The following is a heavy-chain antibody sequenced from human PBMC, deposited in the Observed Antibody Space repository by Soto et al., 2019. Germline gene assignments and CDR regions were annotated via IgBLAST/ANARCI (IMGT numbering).Heavy chain of an antibody. J-gene: IGHJ3*01. CDR1: GFTFSSYE. V-gene: IGHV3-48*03. D-gene: IGHD5-18*01. Sequence: EVQLVESGGGLVQPGGSLRLSCAASGFTFSSYEMNWVRQAPGKGLEWVSSISTSGNTMYYADSVKGRFSISRDNAKNSLYLQMNSLRAEDTAVYYCAREYTYEAFDLWGQGTMVTVSS. CDR3: AREYTYEAFDL. CDR2: ISTSGNTM.